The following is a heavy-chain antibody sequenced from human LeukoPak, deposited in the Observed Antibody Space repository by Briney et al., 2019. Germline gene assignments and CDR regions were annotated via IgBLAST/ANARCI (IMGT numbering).Heavy chain of an antibody. V-gene: IGHV3-33*01. CDR1: GFSLSAYG. J-gene: IGHJ6*02. CDR3: ARDRRGSSGRYLPLDYGMDV. Sequence: GGSLRLSCAASGFSLSAYGVHWVRQAPGKGLEWVAVIWYDGTSKDYADSVKGRFTFSRDNSKNTLYLQMNSLRAEDTAVYYCARDRRGSSGRYLPLDYGMDVWGQGTTVTVSS. CDR2: IWYDGTSK. D-gene: IGHD6-19*01.